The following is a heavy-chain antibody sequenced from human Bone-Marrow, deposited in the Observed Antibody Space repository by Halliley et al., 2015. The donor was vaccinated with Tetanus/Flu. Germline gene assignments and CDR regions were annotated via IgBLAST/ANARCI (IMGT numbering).Heavy chain of an antibody. J-gene: IGHJ4*02. D-gene: IGHD2-2*03. Sequence: IGYIYHSGTTYYNPSLKSRSSISVDTSKNQFSLDLSSVTAADTGVYYCARTRGYSSAYNDFDSWGPGKLVTVSS. CDR2: IYHSGTT. CDR3: ARTRGYSSAYNDFDS. V-gene: IGHV4-31*02.